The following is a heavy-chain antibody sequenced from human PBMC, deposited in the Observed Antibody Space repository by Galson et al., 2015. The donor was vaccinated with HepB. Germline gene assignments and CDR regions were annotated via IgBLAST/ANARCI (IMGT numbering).Heavy chain of an antibody. J-gene: IGHJ4*02. CDR3: ARLSIFFEGYYFDY. CDR2: IKQDGSEK. D-gene: IGHD2/OR15-2a*01. CDR1: RFTFSSYW. V-gene: IGHV3-7*03. Sequence: SLRLSCAASRFTFSSYWMSWVRQAPGKGLEWVANIKQDGSEKYYVDSVKGRFTISRDNAKNSLYLQMNSPRAEDTAVYYCARLSIFFEGYYFDYWGQGTLVTVSS.